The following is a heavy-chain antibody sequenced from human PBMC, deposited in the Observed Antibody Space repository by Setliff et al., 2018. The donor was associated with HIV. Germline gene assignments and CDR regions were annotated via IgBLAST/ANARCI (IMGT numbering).Heavy chain of an antibody. D-gene: IGHD1-26*01. J-gene: IGHJ4*02. V-gene: IGHV4-61*09. Sequence: LSLTCTVSGDSLSSANYFWNWIRQPAGKGLEWIGHIYTTGRTNYNPSLKSRVTISLDTSKNQFFLRLSSVAAADTAVYYCAAATTLDYWGQGTLVTVSS. CDR2: IYTTGRT. CDR3: AAATTLDY. CDR1: GDSLSSANYF.